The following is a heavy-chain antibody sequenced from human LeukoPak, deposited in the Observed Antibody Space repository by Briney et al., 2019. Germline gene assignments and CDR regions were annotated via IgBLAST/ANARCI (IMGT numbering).Heavy chain of an antibody. Sequence: GSLRLSCAASGFTFSSYWMSWVRQAPGKGLEWVANIKQDGSEKYYVDSVKGRFTISRDNAKNSLYLQMNSLRAEDTAVYYCARYMGLGYCSGGSCYSINWFDPWGQGTLVTVSS. CDR3: ARYMGLGYCSGGSCYSINWFDP. D-gene: IGHD2-15*01. V-gene: IGHV3-7*01. CDR2: IKQDGSEK. CDR1: GFTFSSYW. J-gene: IGHJ5*02.